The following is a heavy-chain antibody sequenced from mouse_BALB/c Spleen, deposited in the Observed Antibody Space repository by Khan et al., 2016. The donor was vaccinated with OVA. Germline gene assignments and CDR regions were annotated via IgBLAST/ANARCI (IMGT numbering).Heavy chain of an antibody. CDR3: ANHGSSSAWFTY. CDR2: INPSTGYT. Sequence: QVQLKQSGAELAKPGASVKMSCKASGYTFTSYWMHWVKQRPGQGLEWIGYINPSTGYTEYNQKFKDKATLTAEKSSSTAYMQLNSLTSEDSAFYYCANHGSSSAWFTYWGQGTLVTVSA. CDR1: GYTFTSYW. J-gene: IGHJ3*01. V-gene: IGHV1-7*01. D-gene: IGHD1-1*01.